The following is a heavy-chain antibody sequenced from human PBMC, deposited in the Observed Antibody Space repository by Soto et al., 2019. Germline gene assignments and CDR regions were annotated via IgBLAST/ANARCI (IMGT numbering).Heavy chain of an antibody. Sequence: PGGSLRLSCAASGFTVSNNYMTWVRQAPGKGLEWVSFIYSSGSTYYADSVKGRFTISRDNFKNTLYLQMNSLRAEDTAVYYCGKGGPLLRDPDSWGQGTLVTASS. V-gene: IGHV3-53*01. CDR3: GKGGPLLRDPDS. CDR2: IYSSGST. CDR1: GFTVSNNY. J-gene: IGHJ4*02. D-gene: IGHD3-10*01.